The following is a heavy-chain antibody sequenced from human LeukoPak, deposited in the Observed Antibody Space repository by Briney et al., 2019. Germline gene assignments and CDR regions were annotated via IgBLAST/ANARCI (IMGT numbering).Heavy chain of an antibody. Sequence: PSQTLSLTCTVSGGSISSGGYYWSWIRQHPGKGLERIGYIYYSGSTYYNPSLKSRVTISVDTSKNQFSLKLSSVTAADTAVYYCARDFLGDCSSTSCYGSYYYYYGMDVWGKGTTVTVSS. J-gene: IGHJ6*04. CDR2: IYYSGST. D-gene: IGHD2-2*01. CDR1: GGSISSGGYY. CDR3: ARDFLGDCSSTSCYGSYYYYYGMDV. V-gene: IGHV4-31*03.